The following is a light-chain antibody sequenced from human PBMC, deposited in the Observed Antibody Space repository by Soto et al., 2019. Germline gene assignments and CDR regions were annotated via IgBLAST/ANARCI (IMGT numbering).Light chain of an antibody. J-gene: IGLJ2*01. V-gene: IGLV4-69*01. CDR1: SGHSSYA. CDR2: LNSDGSH. CDR3: QTWGTGIGV. Sequence: QLVLTQSPSASASLGASVKLTCTLSSGHSSYAIAWYQQQPEKGPRYLMKLNSDGSHRKGGGIPDRFSGSSSGAEHYLTIASLQSEDEADYYCQTWGTGIGVFGGGTKLTVL.